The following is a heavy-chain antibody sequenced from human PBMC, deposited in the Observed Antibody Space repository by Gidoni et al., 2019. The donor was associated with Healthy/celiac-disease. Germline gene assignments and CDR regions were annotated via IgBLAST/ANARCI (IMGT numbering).Heavy chain of an antibody. CDR2: ISSNGGST. CDR3: ARVGTMVRGESLPPDY. D-gene: IGHD3-10*01. Sequence: EVQLVESGGGLVQPGGSLRLSCAASGFTFSSYAMHWVRQAPGKGLEYVSAISSNGGSTYYANSVKGRFTISRDNSKNTLYLQMGSLRAEDMAVYYCARVGTMVRGESLPPDYWGQGTLVTVSS. V-gene: IGHV3-64*01. CDR1: GFTFSSYA. J-gene: IGHJ4*02.